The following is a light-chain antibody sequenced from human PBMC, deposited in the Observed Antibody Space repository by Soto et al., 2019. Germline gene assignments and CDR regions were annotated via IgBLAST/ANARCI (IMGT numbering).Light chain of an antibody. V-gene: IGLV1-40*01. J-gene: IGLJ1*01. CDR1: GLNIGAGYD. Sequence: QSVLTQPPSVSGALGQRVTISCTGSGLNIGAGYDVHWYQQLPGTAPKVVIYGNKIRPSGVPDRFSGSKSGTSASLAITGLQAEDEAEYYCQSFDAGVSGDVFGPGTKLTVL. CDR3: QSFDAGVSGDV. CDR2: GNK.